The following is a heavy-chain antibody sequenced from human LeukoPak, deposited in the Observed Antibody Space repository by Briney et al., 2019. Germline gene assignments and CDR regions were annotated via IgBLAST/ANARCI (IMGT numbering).Heavy chain of an antibody. J-gene: IGHJ4*02. CDR2: ISGSGGST. D-gene: IGHD2-15*01. CDR1: GFTFSSYA. CDR3: AKALGGGNYYDY. V-gene: IGHV3-23*01. Sequence: PGGSMRLSCAASGFTFSSYAMSWVRQAPGKGLEWVSAISGSGGSTYYADSVKGRFTISRDNSKNTLYLQMNSLRAEDTAVYYCAKALGGGNYYDYWGQETLVTVSP.